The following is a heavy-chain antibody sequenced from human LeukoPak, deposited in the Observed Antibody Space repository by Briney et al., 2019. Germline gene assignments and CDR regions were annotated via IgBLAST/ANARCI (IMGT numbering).Heavy chain of an antibody. CDR3: ARRTLRYCSGGSCYDDFDY. CDR1: GFPFSSYW. V-gene: IGHV3-7*03. CDR2: IKQDGSKK. D-gene: IGHD2-15*01. J-gene: IGHJ4*02. Sequence: GGSLRLSCVASGFPFSSYWMTWVRQAPGKGLEWVANIKQDGSKKSYVDSVKGRFTISRDNSKNTLYLQMNSLRAEDTAVYYCARRTLRYCSGGSCYDDFDYWGQGTLVTVSS.